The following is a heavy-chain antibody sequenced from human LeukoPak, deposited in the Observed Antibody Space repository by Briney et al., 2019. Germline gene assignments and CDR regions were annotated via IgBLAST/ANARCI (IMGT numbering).Heavy chain of an antibody. CDR1: GGSISSGDYY. CDR2: IYYSGST. V-gene: IGHV4-30-4*08. J-gene: IGHJ3*02. CDR3: ASRLLDFWSAQVGHAFDI. D-gene: IGHD3-3*01. Sequence: SQTLSLTCTVSGGSISSGDYYWSWIRQPPGKGLEWIGYIYYSGSTYYNPSLKSRVTISVDTSKNQFSLKLSSVTAADTAVYYCASRLLDFWSAQVGHAFDIWGQGTMVTVSS.